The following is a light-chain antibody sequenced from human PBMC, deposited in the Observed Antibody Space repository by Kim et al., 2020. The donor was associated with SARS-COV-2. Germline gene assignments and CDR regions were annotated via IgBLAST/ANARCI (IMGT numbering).Light chain of an antibody. CDR2: GAS. CDR3: QQYGSSPWT. Sequence: SPGERATLSCRASQSVSSSYLAWYQQKPGQAPRLLICGASSRATGIPDRFSGSGSGTDFTLTISRLGPEDFAVYYCQQYGSSPWTFGQGTKVDIK. V-gene: IGKV3-20*01. J-gene: IGKJ1*01. CDR1: QSVSSSY.